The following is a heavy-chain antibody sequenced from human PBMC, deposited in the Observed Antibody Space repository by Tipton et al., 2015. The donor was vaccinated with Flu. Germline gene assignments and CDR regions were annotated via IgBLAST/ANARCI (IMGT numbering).Heavy chain of an antibody. CDR3: ATDWHFCMDV. Sequence: CAASGSSFSSSWVHWVRQVPGKGLVWVSRINSDGSSTKYADSAKGRFTISRDNAKNMLYLQMNSLRAEDAAVYYCATDWHFCMDVWGQGATVTVSS. V-gene: IGHV3-74*03. CDR2: INSDGSST. J-gene: IGHJ6*02. CDR1: GSSFSSSW.